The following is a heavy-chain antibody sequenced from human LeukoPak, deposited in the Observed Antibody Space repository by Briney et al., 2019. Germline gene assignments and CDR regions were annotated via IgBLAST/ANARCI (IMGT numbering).Heavy chain of an antibody. CDR1: GFTFSSYS. D-gene: IGHD3-16*02. V-gene: IGHV3-21*01. CDR3: ARDSFHGNYFDY. CDR2: ISSSSSYI. Sequence: GGSLRLSCAASGFTFSSYSMNWVRQAPGKGLEWVSSISSSSSYIYYADSVKGRFTISRDNAKNSLYLQMNSLRAEDTAVYYCARDSFHGNYFDYWGQGTLVTVSS. J-gene: IGHJ4*02.